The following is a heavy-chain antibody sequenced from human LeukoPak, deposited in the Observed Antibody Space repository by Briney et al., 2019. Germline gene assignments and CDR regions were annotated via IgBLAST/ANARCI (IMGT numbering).Heavy chain of an antibody. CDR2: ISSNGGST. D-gene: IGHD2-15*01. J-gene: IGHJ6*02. CDR1: GFTFSSYA. Sequence: GGSLGLSCSASGFTFSSYAMHWVRQAPGKGLEYVSAISSNGGSTYYADSVKGRFTISRDNSKNTLYLQMSSLRAEDTAVYYCVRNRGYCSGGSCLPGSEYYYYYGMDVWGQGTTVTVSS. V-gene: IGHV3-64D*06. CDR3: VRNRGYCSGGSCLPGSEYYYYYGMDV.